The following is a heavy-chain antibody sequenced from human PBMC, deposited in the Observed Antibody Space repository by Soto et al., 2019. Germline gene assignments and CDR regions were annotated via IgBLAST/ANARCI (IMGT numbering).Heavy chain of an antibody. V-gene: IGHV3-23*01. J-gene: IGHJ2*01. CDR2: ITGSGGST. CDR1: GFTFSSFA. CDR3: AKHRQLVGSWYFDL. Sequence: GGSLRLSCAASGFTFSSFAMSWVRQAPGKGLEWVSAITGSGGSTYYADSVKGRLTISRDNSKNTLYLQVNSLRAEDTAVYYCAKHRQLVGSWYFDLWGRGTLVTVSS. D-gene: IGHD6-6*01.